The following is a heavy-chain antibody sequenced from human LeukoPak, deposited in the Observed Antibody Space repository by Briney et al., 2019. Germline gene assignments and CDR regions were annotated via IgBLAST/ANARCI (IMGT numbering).Heavy chain of an antibody. V-gene: IGHV4-39*07. Sequence: SETLSLTCSVSGGSISSSSYYWGWIRQPPGKGLEWIGSIYYSGSTYYNPSLKSRVTISVDTSKNQFSLKLSSVTAADTAVYYCARDRKRRYCSSTSCYKGAAFDIWGQGTMVTVSS. D-gene: IGHD2-2*02. CDR3: ARDRKRRYCSSTSCYKGAAFDI. CDR2: IYYSGST. J-gene: IGHJ3*02. CDR1: GGSISSSSYY.